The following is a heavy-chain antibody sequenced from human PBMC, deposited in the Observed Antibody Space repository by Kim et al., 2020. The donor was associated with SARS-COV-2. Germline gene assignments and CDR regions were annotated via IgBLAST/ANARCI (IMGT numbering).Heavy chain of an antibody. J-gene: IGHJ4*02. V-gene: IGHV1-3*01. D-gene: IGHD3-10*01. CDR2: INAGNGNT. CDR3: ARSDMRGHMVRGAMVY. CDR1: GYTFTSYA. Sequence: ASVKVSCKASGYTFTSYAMHWVRQAPGQRLEWMGWINAGNGNTKYSQKFQGRVTITRDTSASTAYMELSSLRSEDTAVYYCARSDMRGHMVRGAMVYWGQGTLVTVSS.